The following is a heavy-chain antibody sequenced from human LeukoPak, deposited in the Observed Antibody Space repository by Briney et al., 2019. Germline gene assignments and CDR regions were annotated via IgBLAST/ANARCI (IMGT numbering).Heavy chain of an antibody. CDR1: GFTFSNDW. D-gene: IGHD6-19*01. CDR3: TTGGNVIVAGTRAFDI. J-gene: IGHJ3*02. Sequence: GGSLRLSCAASGFTFSNDWMNWVRQAPGKGLEWVGRIKSTVDGGTTDFAAPVKGRFTVLRDDSENTLYLQMSSLRIEDTALYYCTTGGNVIVAGTRAFDIWGHGTMVTVSS. V-gene: IGHV3-15*07. CDR2: IKSTVDGGTT.